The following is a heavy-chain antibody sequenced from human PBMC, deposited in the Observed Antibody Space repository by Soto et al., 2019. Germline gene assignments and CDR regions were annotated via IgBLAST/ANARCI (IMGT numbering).Heavy chain of an antibody. CDR3: ARDTYSGYDFGL. D-gene: IGHD5-12*01. CDR2: IPSRGRP. J-gene: IGHJ5*02. CDR1: VASFPGGSYY. V-gene: IGHV4-30-4*01. Sequence: QVQLRESGPGLWKPSQTRSLTCSFSVASFPGGSYYWIWVRQPPGKGLEWIGYIPSRGRPFYNPSLTSRGTISADTSKNQLSLQLTSVTAADTAVYYCARDTYSGYDFGLWGQGTLVTVSS.